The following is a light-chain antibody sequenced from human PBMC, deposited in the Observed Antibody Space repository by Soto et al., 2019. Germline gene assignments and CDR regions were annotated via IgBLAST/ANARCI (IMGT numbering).Light chain of an antibody. CDR2: GAS. Sequence: EIVMTQSPAILSVSPGERATLLCRASQSVRSNFLAWYQHKPGQAPRLLIHGASTRATGVPARFSGSASETEFTLTISSLQSGDFAVYYCQQYSAWPLTFGGGTKVEIK. V-gene: IGKV3-15*01. J-gene: IGKJ4*01. CDR1: QSVRSN. CDR3: QQYSAWPLT.